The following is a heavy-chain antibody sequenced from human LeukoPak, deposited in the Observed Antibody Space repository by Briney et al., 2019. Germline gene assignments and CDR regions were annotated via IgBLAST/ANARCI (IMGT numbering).Heavy chain of an antibody. V-gene: IGHV1-69*05. CDR3: ARGDYPYYYYYYMDV. D-gene: IGHD4-17*01. J-gene: IGHJ6*03. Sequence: ASVKVSCKASGYTFTSYYMHWVRQAPGQGLEWMGRIIPIFGTANYAQKFQGRVTITTDESTSTAYMELSSLRSEDTAVYYCARGDYPYYYYYYMDVWGKGTTVTVSS. CDR1: GYTFTSYY. CDR2: IIPIFGTA.